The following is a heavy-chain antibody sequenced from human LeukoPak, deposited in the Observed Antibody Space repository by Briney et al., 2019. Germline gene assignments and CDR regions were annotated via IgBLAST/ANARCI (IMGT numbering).Heavy chain of an antibody. V-gene: IGHV4-59*08. D-gene: IGHD4-17*01. CDR1: GGSISSYY. CDR3: ASSVDYGDYHY. J-gene: IGHJ4*02. CDR2: IYYSGST. Sequence: PSETLSLTCTVSGGSISSYYWSWIRQPPGKGLEWIGYIYYSGSTNYNPSLKSRVTISVDTSKNQFSLKLSSVTAADTAVYYCASSVDYGDYHYWGQGTLVTVSS.